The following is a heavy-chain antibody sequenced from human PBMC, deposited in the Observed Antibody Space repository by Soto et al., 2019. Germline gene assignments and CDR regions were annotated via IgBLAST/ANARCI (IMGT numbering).Heavy chain of an antibody. CDR2: ISGSGGST. D-gene: IGHD3-3*01. CDR1: GFTFSSYA. V-gene: IGHV3-23*01. CDR3: AKENTIFGVVIEGYHYYYGLDV. Sequence: GGSLRLSCAASGFTFSSYAMTWVRQAPGKGLEWVSVISGSGGSTYYADSVKGRFTISRDNSKNTLYLQMNSLRAEDTAIYYCAKENTIFGVVIEGYHYYYGLDVWGQGTTVTVSS. J-gene: IGHJ6*02.